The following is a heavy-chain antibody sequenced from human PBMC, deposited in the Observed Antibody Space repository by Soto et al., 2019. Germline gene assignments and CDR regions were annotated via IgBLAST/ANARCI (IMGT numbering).Heavy chain of an antibody. CDR3: AAVCDR. Sequence: DVQLVESGGGLVQPGGSLRVSCAASGFTLGSHRIHWVRQPPGKGLEWVSRIDTDGGGTSYADSGKGRFTISTDNAKNTMYRQMNGRRAEDAAVYYCAAVCDRWGQGTMVIVSA. D-gene: IGHD2-21*02. CDR1: GFTLGSHR. CDR2: IDTDGGGT. J-gene: IGHJ4*02. V-gene: IGHV3-74*01.